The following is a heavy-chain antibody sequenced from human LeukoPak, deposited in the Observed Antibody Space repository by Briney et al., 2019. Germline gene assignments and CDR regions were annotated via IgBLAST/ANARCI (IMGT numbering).Heavy chain of an antibody. D-gene: IGHD3-10*01. Sequence: PGGSLRLSCVASGFTFRSYGMYWVRQAPGKGLEWVSGISDRGGFTYYADSVKGRFTISRDNSKNTLFLQMNSLRAEDTAVYYCARTLDYGSGSYYYYYYMDVWGKGTTVTISS. V-gene: IGHV3-23*01. CDR2: ISDRGGFT. CDR3: ARTLDYGSGSYYYYYYMDV. J-gene: IGHJ6*03. CDR1: GFTFRSYG.